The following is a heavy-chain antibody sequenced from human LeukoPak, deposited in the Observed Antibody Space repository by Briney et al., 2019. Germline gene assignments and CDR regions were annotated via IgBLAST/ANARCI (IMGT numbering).Heavy chain of an antibody. CDR3: AKNKGVGATTKDNWFDP. CDR1: GFTFSSYG. D-gene: IGHD1-26*01. V-gene: IGHV3-30*02. CDR2: IRYDGSNK. J-gene: IGHJ5*02. Sequence: PGGSLRLSCAASGFTFSSYGMHWVRQAPGKGLEWVAFIRYDGSNKYYADSVKGRFTISRDNSKNTLYLQMNSLRAEDTAVYYCAKNKGVGATTKDNWFDPWGQGTLVTVFS.